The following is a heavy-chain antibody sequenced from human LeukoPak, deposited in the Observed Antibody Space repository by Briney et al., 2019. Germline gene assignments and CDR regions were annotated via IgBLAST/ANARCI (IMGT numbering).Heavy chain of an antibody. Sequence: SETLSLTCTVSGGSISSSSYYWGWIRQPPGKGLEWIGSIYYSGSTYYNPSLKSRVTISVDTSKNQFSLKLRSVTAADTAVYYCARRPVTTTKYYYYYYMDVWGKGTTVTVSS. CDR1: GGSISSSSYY. J-gene: IGHJ6*03. CDR3: ARRPVTTTKYYYYYYMDV. V-gene: IGHV4-39*01. CDR2: IYYSGST. D-gene: IGHD4-11*01.